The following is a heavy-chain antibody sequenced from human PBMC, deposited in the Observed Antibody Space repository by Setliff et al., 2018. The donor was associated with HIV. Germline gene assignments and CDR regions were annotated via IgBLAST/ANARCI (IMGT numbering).Heavy chain of an antibody. CDR3: AGRGRTDLDPFDI. CDR1: GGSISSYY. J-gene: IGHJ3*02. V-gene: IGHV4-4*08. CDR2: IYTSGST. Sequence: SETLSLTCTVSGGSISSYYWSWIRQPPGKGLEWIGYIYTSGSTNYNPSLKSRVTISVDTSKNQFSLKLSSVTAADTAVYYCAGRGRTDLDPFDIWGQGTMVTVSS.